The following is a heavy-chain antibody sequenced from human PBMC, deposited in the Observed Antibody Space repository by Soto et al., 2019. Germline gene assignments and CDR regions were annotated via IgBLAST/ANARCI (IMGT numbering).Heavy chain of an antibody. CDR2: INHSGST. D-gene: IGHD6-13*01. V-gene: IGHV4-34*01. J-gene: IGHJ3*02. CDR3: ARGQRYSSSWYQLPGAFDI. Sequence: SETLSLTCAVYGGSFSGYYWSWIRQPPGKGLEWIGEINHSGSTNYNPSLKSRVTISVDTSKNQFSLKLSSVTAADTAVYYCARGQRYSSSWYQLPGAFDIWGQGTMVT. CDR1: GGSFSGYY.